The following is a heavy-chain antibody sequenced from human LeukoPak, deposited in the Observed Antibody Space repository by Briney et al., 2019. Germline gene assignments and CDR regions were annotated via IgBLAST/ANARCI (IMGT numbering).Heavy chain of an antibody. J-gene: IGHJ3*02. CDR1: GYTFTGYY. V-gene: IGHV1-2*02. Sequence: ASVKVSCKASGYTFTGYYMHWVRQAPGQGLEWMGWINPNSGGTNYAQKLQGRVTMTTDTSTSTACMELRSLRSDDTAVYYCARTRSRRDAFDIWGQGTMVTVSS. CDR3: ARTRSRRDAFDI. CDR2: INPNSGGT.